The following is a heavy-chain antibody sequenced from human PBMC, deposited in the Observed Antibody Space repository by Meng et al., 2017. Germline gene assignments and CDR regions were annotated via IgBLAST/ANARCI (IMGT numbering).Heavy chain of an antibody. V-gene: IGHV1-24*01. D-gene: IGHD2-15*01. CDR1: GYTLPELS. CDR3: APLGYCSGGSCYSDAFDI. Sequence: QVPVVQSGAWVEEPGASVKVSCKVSGYTLPELSRHWVRKAPGKGLEWMGGFDPEDGETIYAQKFQGRVTMTEDTSTDTAYMELSSLRSEDTAVYYCAPLGYCSGGSCYSDAFDIWGQGTMVTVSS. J-gene: IGHJ3*02. CDR2: FDPEDGET.